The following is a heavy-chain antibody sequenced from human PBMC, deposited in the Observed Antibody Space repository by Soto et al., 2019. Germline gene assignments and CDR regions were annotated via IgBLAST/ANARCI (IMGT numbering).Heavy chain of an antibody. CDR1: GGSISNNNW. CDR2: IYHSGNT. D-gene: IGHD3-3*01. Sequence: QVQLQESGPGLVKPSGTLSLTCTVSGGSISNNNWWSWVRQTPEKGLEWVGQIYHSGNTNYNPSLQSPVSMSVDKAKHQFSLKMNSAAAADTAVYYCARFLPGFVGENEAVDFWGHGTLVTVSS. V-gene: IGHV4-4*02. CDR3: ARFLPGFVGENEAVDF. J-gene: IGHJ4*01.